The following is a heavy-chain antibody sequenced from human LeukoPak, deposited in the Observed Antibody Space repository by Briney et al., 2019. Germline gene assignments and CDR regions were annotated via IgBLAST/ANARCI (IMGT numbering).Heavy chain of an antibody. Sequence: GGSLRLSCAASGFIFSSFSMSWVRQAPGKGLEWLSYISDSGATIYYADSLKGRFTISRDNAKNSLHLQMNSLRADDTAVYYCARGRIGEYFDYWGQGTLVTVSS. CDR3: ARGRIGEYFDY. CDR2: ISDSGATI. CDR1: GFIFSSFS. D-gene: IGHD2-21*01. V-gene: IGHV3-48*01. J-gene: IGHJ4*02.